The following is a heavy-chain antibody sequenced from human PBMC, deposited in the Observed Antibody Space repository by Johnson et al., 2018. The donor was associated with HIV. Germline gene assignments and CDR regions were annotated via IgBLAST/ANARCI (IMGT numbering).Heavy chain of an antibody. J-gene: IGHJ3*02. CDR3: ARERNYGTHAAFDI. Sequence: QMLLVESGGGLVEPGGSLRLSCAASGFTVSSNYINWVRQAPGKGLEWVAVISYDGGKKYYADSVKDRFTISRDNSKNSLYLQMNSLRAEDTAVYYCARERNYGTHAAFDIWGQGTMVTVSS. V-gene: IGHV3-30*03. D-gene: IGHD1-7*01. CDR2: ISYDGGKK. CDR1: GFTVSSNY.